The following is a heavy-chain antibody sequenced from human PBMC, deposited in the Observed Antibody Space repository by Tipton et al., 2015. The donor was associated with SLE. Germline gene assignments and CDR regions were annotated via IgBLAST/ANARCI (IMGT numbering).Heavy chain of an antibody. J-gene: IGHJ4*02. V-gene: IGHV3-23*01. Sequence: SLRLSCAASGFTFSSYAMSWVRQAPGKGLEWVSAISGSGGSTYYADSVKGRFTISRDNAKNSLYLQMNSLRAEDTAVYYCARDRGLIVRFDYWGQGTLVTVSS. CDR1: GFTFSSYA. CDR2: ISGSGGST. D-gene: IGHD3-16*02. CDR3: ARDRGLIVRFDY.